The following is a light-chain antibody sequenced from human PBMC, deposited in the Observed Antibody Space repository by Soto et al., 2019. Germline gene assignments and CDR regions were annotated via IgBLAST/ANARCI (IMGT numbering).Light chain of an antibody. CDR1: QNVGYS. J-gene: IGKJ2*01. Sequence: EMVMTQSPATLSVSPGDGVTLSCRASQNVGYSLAWYQQKPGQPPRVLIYGASTRITGVPARFSGSGSGTDFTLTITNLQSEDIAVYYCQQYNNWPPYTFGQGTKLEI. V-gene: IGKV3-15*01. CDR3: QQYNNWPPYT. CDR2: GAS.